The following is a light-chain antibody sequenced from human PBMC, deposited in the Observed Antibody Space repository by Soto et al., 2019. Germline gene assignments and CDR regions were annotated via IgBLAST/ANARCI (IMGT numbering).Light chain of an antibody. J-gene: IGLJ1*01. V-gene: IGLV1-44*01. CDR1: SSNIGDNP. CDR3: QSYDDNLNVYV. CDR2: IND. Sequence: QSVLTQPPSASGTPGQRITISCSGSSSNIGDNPVNWYQQLPGAAPKLLIYINDQRPSGVPDRFSGSKSGTSASLAISGLQPEDEADYYCQSYDDNLNVYVFGTGTKVTVL.